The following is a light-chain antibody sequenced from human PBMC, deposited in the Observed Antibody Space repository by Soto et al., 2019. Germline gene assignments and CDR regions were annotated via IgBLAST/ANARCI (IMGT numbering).Light chain of an antibody. J-gene: IGKJ2*01. CDR3: QEYGNSPLYA. Sequence: EIVLTQSPGTLSLSPGERATLSCRASQSVSSTYLAWYQQKPGQAPRLLIFATSSRATGIPDRFSGSGSGTDFTLTISRLEPEDFAVYYCQEYGNSPLYAFGQGTKLEIK. V-gene: IGKV3-20*01. CDR1: QSVSSTY. CDR2: ATS.